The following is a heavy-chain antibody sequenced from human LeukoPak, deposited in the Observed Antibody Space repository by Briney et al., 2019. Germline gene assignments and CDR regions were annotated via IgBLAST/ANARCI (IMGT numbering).Heavy chain of an antibody. CDR1: VGSIRSHSYY. D-gene: IGHD3-10*01. CDR2: IDHSGSS. V-gene: IGHV4-39*01. Sequence: SETLSLTCTVSVGSIRSHSYYWDWIRQSPGKGLEWIASIDHSGSSHYNPSLESRVSIFVDASTNQFFLSLTSVTAADSAVYFCARRAQITMVRDFYYYMDVWGKGTTVTISS. CDR3: ARRAQITMVRDFYYYMDV. J-gene: IGHJ6*03.